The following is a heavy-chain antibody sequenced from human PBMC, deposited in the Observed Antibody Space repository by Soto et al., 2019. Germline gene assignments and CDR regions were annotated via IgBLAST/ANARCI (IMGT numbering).Heavy chain of an antibody. CDR2: FYPRDSDT. V-gene: IGHV5-51*01. Sequence: PGESLKISCKSSGYIFIDYWIGWVRQMPGKGLEWMGIFYPRDSDTRYIPAFQGQVTISADRSTGTAFLQWRGLKASDTALYYCARPPLPGYSIHFNSWGQGTLVTVSS. D-gene: IGHD2-15*01. CDR1: GYIFIDYW. J-gene: IGHJ4*02. CDR3: ARPPLPGYSIHFNS.